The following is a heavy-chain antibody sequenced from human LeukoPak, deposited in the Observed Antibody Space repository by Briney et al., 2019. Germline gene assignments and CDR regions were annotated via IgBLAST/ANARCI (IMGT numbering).Heavy chain of an antibody. CDR2: IKYGGSD. J-gene: IGHJ4*02. CDR3: ARVYDTSAYYLAY. Sequence: PSETLSLTCTVSSGSISSSRYYWGWIRQPPGKGLEWIGSIKYGGSDFYNPSLKSRVTMSVDTSKSQFSLKLSSVTAADSAVYYCARVYDTSAYYLAYWSQGTLVTVSS. D-gene: IGHD3-22*01. CDR1: SGSISSSRYY. V-gene: IGHV4-39*07.